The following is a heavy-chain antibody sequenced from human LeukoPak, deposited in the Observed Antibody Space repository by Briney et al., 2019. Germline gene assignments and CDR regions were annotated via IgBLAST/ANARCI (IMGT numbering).Heavy chain of an antibody. J-gene: IGHJ4*02. CDR1: GFTFSSYA. CDR3: AKDRGQYSTGVFDY. D-gene: IGHD6-25*01. Sequence: GGSLRLSCAASGFTFSSYAMSWVRQAPGKGLEWVSAISGSGGSTYYADSVKGRFTISRDNSKNSLYLQMNSLRAEDMALYYCAKDRGQYSTGVFDYWGQGTLVTVSS. CDR2: ISGSGGST. V-gene: IGHV3-23*01.